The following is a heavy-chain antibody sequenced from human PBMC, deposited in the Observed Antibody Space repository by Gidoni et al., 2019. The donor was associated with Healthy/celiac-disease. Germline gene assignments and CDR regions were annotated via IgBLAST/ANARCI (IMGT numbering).Heavy chain of an antibody. CDR2: IYYSGST. D-gene: IGHD3-10*01. CDR1: GGSISSSSYY. V-gene: IGHV4-39*01. J-gene: IGHJ6*02. CDR3: ARGESYYYYYGMDV. Sequence: QLQLQESGPGLVKPSETLSLTCTVSGGSISSSSYYWGWIRQPPGKGLEWIGSIYYSGSTYYNPSLKSRVTISVDTSKNQFSLKLSSVTAADTAVYYCARGESYYYYYGMDVWGQGTTVTVSS.